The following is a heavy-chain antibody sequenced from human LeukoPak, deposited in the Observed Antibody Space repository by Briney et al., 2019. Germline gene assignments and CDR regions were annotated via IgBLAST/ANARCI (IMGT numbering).Heavy chain of an antibody. Sequence: SQTLSLTCTVSGGSISSGSYYWSWIRQPAGKGLEWIVRIYTSGSTNYNPSLKSRVTVSVDTSKNQFSLKLSSVTAADTAVYYCARVGGVYCSGGSCYSDQHWGQGTLVTVSS. J-gene: IGHJ1*01. CDR2: IYTSGST. CDR1: GGSISSGSYY. CDR3: ARVGGVYCSGGSCYSDQH. D-gene: IGHD2-15*01. V-gene: IGHV4-61*02.